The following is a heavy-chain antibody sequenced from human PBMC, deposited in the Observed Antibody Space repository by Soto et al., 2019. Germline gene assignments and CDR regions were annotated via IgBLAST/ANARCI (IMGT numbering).Heavy chain of an antibody. D-gene: IGHD1-20*01. CDR2: VDYSGTA. CDR3: ARITGRHLDY. J-gene: IGHJ4*02. V-gene: IGHV4-39*01. Sequence: SETLSLTCTVSSGSISVTNVFWGWVRQPPGKGLEWIGNVDYSGTAHFSPSLATRVTFHVDTSKNQFSLTLYSVTAADTAVYYCARITGRHLDYWGQGILVTVSS. CDR1: SGSISVTNVF.